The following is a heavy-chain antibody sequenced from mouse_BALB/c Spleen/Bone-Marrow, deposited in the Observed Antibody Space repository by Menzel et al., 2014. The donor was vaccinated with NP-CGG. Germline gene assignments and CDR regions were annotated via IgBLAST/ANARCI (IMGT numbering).Heavy chain of an antibody. CDR3: ARIYYYGRDY. J-gene: IGHJ2*01. D-gene: IGHD1-1*01. CDR2: INPSTGYT. V-gene: IGHV1-4*01. CDR1: GYTFTNYR. Sequence: VHLVESGAELAKPGASVKMSCKASGYTFTNYRMHWVKQRPGQGLEWIGYINPSTGYTEYNQKFKDKATLTADKSSSTAYMQLSSLTSEDSAVYYCARIYYYGRDYWGQGTTLTVSS.